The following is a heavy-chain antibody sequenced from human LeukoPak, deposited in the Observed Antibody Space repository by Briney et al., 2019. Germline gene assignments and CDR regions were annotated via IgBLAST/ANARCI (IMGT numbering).Heavy chain of an antibody. J-gene: IGHJ4*02. V-gene: IGHV1-2*02. Sequence: ASVKVSCKASGYTFTGYYMHWVRQAPGQGLEWMGWINPNSGGTNHAQKFRGRVTMTGDTSISTAYMELTRLRSDDTAVYYCARGAWIGSGSPYYFDYWGQGTLVTVSS. D-gene: IGHD3-10*01. CDR1: GYTFTGYY. CDR3: ARGAWIGSGSPYYFDY. CDR2: INPNSGGT.